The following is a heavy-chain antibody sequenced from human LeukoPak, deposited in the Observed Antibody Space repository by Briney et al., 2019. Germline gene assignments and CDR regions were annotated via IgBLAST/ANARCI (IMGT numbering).Heavy chain of an antibody. Sequence: SETLSLTCAVYGGSFSGYYWSWIRQPPGKGLEWIGEINHSGSTNYNPSLKSRVTISVDTSKNQFSLKLSSVTAADTAVYYCARGNDGDYGYWGQGTLVTVYS. V-gene: IGHV4-34*09. CDR1: GGSFSGYY. CDR2: INHSGST. CDR3: ARGNDGDYGY. D-gene: IGHD4-17*01. J-gene: IGHJ4*02.